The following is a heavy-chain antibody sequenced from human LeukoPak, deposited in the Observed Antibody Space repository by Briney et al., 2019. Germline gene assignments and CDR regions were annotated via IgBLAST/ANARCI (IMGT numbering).Heavy chain of an antibody. J-gene: IGHJ4*02. Sequence: PGRSLRLSCAASGFTFSSYSMNWVRQAPGKGLEWVSSISSSSSYIYYADSVKGRFTISRDNAKNSLYLQMNSLRAEDTAVYYCARDWGYSETVTLDYWGQGTLVTVSS. D-gene: IGHD4-23*01. CDR2: ISSSSSYI. CDR3: ARDWGYSETVTLDY. CDR1: GFTFSSYS. V-gene: IGHV3-21*01.